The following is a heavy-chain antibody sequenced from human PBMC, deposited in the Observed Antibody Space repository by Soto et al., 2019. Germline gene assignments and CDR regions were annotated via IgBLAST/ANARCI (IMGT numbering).Heavy chain of an antibody. Sequence: GGSLRLSCAASGFTFSGSAMHWVRQASGKGLEWVGRIRSKANSYATAYAASVKGRFTISRDDSKNTAYLQMNSLKTEDTAVYYCTSDYDILTGYYMGQDAFDIWGQGTMVTVSS. CDR3: TSDYDILTGYYMGQDAFDI. J-gene: IGHJ3*02. CDR2: IRSKANSYAT. CDR1: GFTFSGSA. V-gene: IGHV3-73*01. D-gene: IGHD3-9*01.